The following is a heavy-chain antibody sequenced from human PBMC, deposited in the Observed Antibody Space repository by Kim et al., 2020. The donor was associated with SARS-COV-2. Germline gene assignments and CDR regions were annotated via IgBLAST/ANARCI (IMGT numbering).Heavy chain of an antibody. CDR3: TRTNYDFMTGGRWWFDP. CDR2: VYKSGTT. CDR1: GGSIGSYY. D-gene: IGHD3-9*01. J-gene: IGHJ5*02. Sequence: SETLSLTCTVSGGSIGSYYWSWIRQAAGKGPEWIGRVYKSGTTNYNPSLKSRVSISVDTSQTQFSLRLDSVTAADTAVYYCTRTNYDFMTGGRWWFDPWGQGILVTVSS. V-gene: IGHV4-4*07.